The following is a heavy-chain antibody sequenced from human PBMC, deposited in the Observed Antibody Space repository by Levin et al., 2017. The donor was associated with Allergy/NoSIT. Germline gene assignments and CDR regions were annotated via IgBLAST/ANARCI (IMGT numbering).Heavy chain of an antibody. D-gene: IGHD1-26*01. J-gene: IGHJ4*02. Sequence: SVKVSCKASGVTSSNYAITWVRQAPGQGLEWMGGIFPIFGPASYAQKFQGRVTILADESTSTSYTELNNLGFEDTAVYYCARDGVGAANFDHWGQGTLVTVSS. CDR3: ARDGVGAANFDH. CDR2: IFPIFGPA. V-gene: IGHV1-69*13. CDR1: GVTSSNYA.